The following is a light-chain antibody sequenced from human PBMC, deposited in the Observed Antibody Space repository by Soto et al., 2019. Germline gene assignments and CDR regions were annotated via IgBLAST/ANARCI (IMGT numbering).Light chain of an antibody. CDR1: QGISSY. CDR2: AAS. Sequence: IQLTQSPSSLSASLGDRVTITCRASQGISSYLAWYQQKQGKAPKLLIYAASTLQSGVPSRFSGSGSGTDFTITLSRLQTEDCATYYCQQLNSYPITFGQGTRLEIK. V-gene: IGKV1-9*01. CDR3: QQLNSYPIT. J-gene: IGKJ5*01.